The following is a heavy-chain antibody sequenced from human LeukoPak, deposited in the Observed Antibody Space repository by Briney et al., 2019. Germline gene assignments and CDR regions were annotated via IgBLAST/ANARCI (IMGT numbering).Heavy chain of an antibody. CDR3: ARGDYYDSSGYYDY. CDR2: INPNSGGT. J-gene: IGHJ4*02. CDR1: GYSFNSQG. Sequence: ASVKVSCKASGYSFNSQGMNWVRQAPGQGLEWMGWINPNSGGTNYAQKFQGRVTMTRDTSISTAYMELSRLRSDDTAVYYCARGDYYDSSGYYDYWGQGTLVTVSS. D-gene: IGHD3-22*01. V-gene: IGHV1-2*02.